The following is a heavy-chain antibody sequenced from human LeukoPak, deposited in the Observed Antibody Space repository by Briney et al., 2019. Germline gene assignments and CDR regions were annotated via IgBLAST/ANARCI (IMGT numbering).Heavy chain of an antibody. CDR2: IYYSGST. CDR1: GGSISSYY. D-gene: IGHD5-12*01. J-gene: IGHJ4*02. Sequence: SETLSLTCTVSGGSISSYYWSWIRQPPGKGLEWIGYIYYSGSTNYNPSLESRVTISVDTSKNQFSLKLSSVTAADTAVYYCARESGGYSGYEPGDIDYWGQGTLVTVSS. V-gene: IGHV4-59*01. CDR3: ARESGGYSGYEPGDIDY.